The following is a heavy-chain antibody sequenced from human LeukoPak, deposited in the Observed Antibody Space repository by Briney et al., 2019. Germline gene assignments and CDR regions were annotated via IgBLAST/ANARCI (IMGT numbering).Heavy chain of an antibody. CDR2: ISSNGGSK. J-gene: IGHJ4*02. V-gene: IGHV3-64*01. CDR3: ARDSRPSDFWSGYYTSFDY. CDR1: GFVFSSYA. D-gene: IGHD3-3*01. Sequence: GGSLRLSCAASGFVFSSYAMHWVRQAPGKGLEYVPGISSNGGSKDYANSVKGRFTISRDNSKNTLYLQMGSLRPEDVAVYYCARDSRPSDFWSGYYTSFDYWGQGILVTVSS.